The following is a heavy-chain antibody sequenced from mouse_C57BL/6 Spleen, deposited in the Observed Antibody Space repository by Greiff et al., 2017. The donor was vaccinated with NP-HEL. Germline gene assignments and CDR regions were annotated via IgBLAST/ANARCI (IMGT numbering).Heavy chain of an antibody. V-gene: IGHV1-52*01. J-gene: IGHJ4*01. D-gene: IGHD1-1*01. Sequence: QVQLQQPGAELVRPGSSVKLSCKASGYTYTSYWMHWVKQRPIQGLEWIGNIDPSDSETHYNQKFKDKATLTVDKSSSTAYMQLSSLTSEDSAVYYCASEGNRTVVSMDYWGQGTSVTVSS. CDR2: IDPSDSET. CDR1: GYTYTSYW. CDR3: ASEGNRTVVSMDY.